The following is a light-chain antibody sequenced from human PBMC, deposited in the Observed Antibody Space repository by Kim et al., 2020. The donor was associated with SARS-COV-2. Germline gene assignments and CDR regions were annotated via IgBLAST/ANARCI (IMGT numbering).Light chain of an antibody. CDR3: QKYDSAPWT. V-gene: IGKV1-27*01. J-gene: IGKJ1*01. Sequence: DIQMTQSPSSLSASVGDRVTITCRASQVINNYLAWYQQKPGKAPTVLIYGASTLHSGVPSRFSGSGSGTDFTLTISSLQPEDVGTYYCQKYDSAPWTLGHGTKVEV. CDR1: QVINNY. CDR2: GAS.